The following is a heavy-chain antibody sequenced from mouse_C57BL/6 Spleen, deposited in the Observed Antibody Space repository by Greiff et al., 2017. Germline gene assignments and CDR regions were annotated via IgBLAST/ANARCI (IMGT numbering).Heavy chain of an antibody. D-gene: IGHD4-1*01. Sequence: SGAELVRPGASVKMSCKASGYTFTSYNMHWVKQTPRQGLEWMGAIYPGSGDTSYNQKFKGKATLTVDKSSSTAYMQLSSLTSEDHAVYFYARELAAYFGYWGQGTTLTVSS. CDR3: ARELAAYFGY. V-gene: IGHV1-12*01. CDR2: IYPGSGDT. J-gene: IGHJ2*01. CDR1: GYTFTSYN.